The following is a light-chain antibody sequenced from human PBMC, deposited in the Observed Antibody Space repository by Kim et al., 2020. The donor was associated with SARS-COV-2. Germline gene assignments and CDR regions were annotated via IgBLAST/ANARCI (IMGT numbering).Light chain of an antibody. CDR1: QSVRSN. CDR3: QQNDNWPPFT. V-gene: IGKV3-15*01. Sequence: SPGESATLSCRASQSVRSNLAWYQHKPGQAPRLLIYAASTRATGVPARFSGSGSGTEFTLTISSLQSEDFGVYYGQQNDNWPPFTYGPGTKVDIK. J-gene: IGKJ3*01. CDR2: AAS.